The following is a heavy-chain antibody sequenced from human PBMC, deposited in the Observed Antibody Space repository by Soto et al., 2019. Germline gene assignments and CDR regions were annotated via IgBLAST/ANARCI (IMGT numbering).Heavy chain of an antibody. CDR2: ISGSGGST. CDR3: EKSTTMIVVVTAFDY. J-gene: IGHJ4*02. D-gene: IGHD3-22*01. CDR1: GFTFSSYA. V-gene: IGHV3-23*01. Sequence: PXGSLRLPCSASGFTFSSYAMSGVRQAPGKGLEWVSAISGSGGSTYYADSVKGRFTISRDNSKNTLYLQMNSLRAEDTAVYYCEKSTTMIVVVTAFDYWGQGTLVTVYS.